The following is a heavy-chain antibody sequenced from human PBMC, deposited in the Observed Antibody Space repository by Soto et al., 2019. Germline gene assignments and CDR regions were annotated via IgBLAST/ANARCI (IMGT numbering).Heavy chain of an antibody. J-gene: IGHJ3*02. CDR2: IYYSGST. V-gene: IGHV4-39*01. D-gene: IGHD6-19*01. Sequence: PSETLSLTCTVSGGSISSSSYDWGWIRQPPGKGLEWIGSIYYSGSTYYNPSLKSRVTISVDTSKNQFSLKLSSVTAADTAVYYCAITGYSSGSGAFDIWGQGTMVNVSS. CDR1: GGSISSSSYD. CDR3: AITGYSSGSGAFDI.